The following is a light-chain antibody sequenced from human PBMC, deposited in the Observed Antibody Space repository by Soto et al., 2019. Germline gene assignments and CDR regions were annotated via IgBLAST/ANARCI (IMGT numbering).Light chain of an antibody. J-gene: IGKJ2*01. CDR3: MQALQTPYT. Sequence: DIVMTQSPPSLPVTPGEPASISCRSSQSLLHSNGYNYLDWYLQKPGQSPQLLIYLGSNRASGVPDRFSGSGSGTDFTLKISRVEAEDVGVYYCMQALQTPYTFGQGTKVDIK. CDR2: LGS. V-gene: IGKV2-28*01. CDR1: QSLLHSNGYNY.